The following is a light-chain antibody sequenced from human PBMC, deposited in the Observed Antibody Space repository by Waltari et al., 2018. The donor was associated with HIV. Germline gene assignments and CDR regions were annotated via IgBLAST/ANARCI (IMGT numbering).Light chain of an antibody. Sequence: QSVLTQPPSASGTPGQRVTISCSEGRSNIGDNTVTWYQHHPGTAPKRLIHKSDQRPSGVPYRLPGSKSDISASLDISGLQSEDEAEYYCATWEDSLKCRVFGGGPKLTVL. V-gene: IGLV1-44*01. J-gene: IGLJ3*02. CDR2: KSD. CDR3: ATWEDSLKCRV. CDR1: RSNIGDNT.